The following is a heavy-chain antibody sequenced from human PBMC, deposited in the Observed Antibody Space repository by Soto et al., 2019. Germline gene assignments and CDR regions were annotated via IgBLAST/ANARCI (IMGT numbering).Heavy chain of an antibody. J-gene: IGHJ4*02. Sequence: PSETLSLTCAVYGGSFSGYYWSWIRQPPGKGLEWIGEINHRGSTNYNPSLKSRVTISVDTSKNQFSLKLSSVTAADTAVYYCARGGFVAAAGIVSPKASHFDYWGQGTLVTVSS. CDR3: ARGGFVAAAGIVSPKASHFDY. CDR1: GGSFSGYY. CDR2: INHRGST. D-gene: IGHD6-13*01. V-gene: IGHV4-34*01.